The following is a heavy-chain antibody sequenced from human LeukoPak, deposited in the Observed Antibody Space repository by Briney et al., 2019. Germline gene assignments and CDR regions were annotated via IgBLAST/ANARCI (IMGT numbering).Heavy chain of an antibody. Sequence: ASVKVSCKASGYTFTSYYMHWVRQAPGQRLEWMGWINAGNGNTKYSQKFQGRVTITRDTSASTAYMELSSLRSEDTAVYYCARGRSITMVRGVQYGMDVWGQGTTVTVSS. V-gene: IGHV1-3*01. D-gene: IGHD3-10*01. J-gene: IGHJ6*02. CDR3: ARGRSITMVRGVQYGMDV. CDR1: GYTFTSYY. CDR2: INAGNGNT.